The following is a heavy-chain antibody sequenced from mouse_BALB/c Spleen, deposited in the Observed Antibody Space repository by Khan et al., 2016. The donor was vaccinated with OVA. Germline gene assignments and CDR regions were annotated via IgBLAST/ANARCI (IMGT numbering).Heavy chain of an antibody. D-gene: IGHD2-2*01. CDR2: IYPGSGST. J-gene: IGHJ3*01. CDR1: GYTFTDYV. V-gene: IGHV1-77*01. CDR3: ASCGYDAFAY. Sequence: QVQLKQSGPELVKPGASVKMSCKASGYTFTDYVINWVKQRTGQGLEWIGQIYPGSGSTYYDEKFKGKATLTADKSSNTAYMQLSSLTSEDTAVYFCASCGYDAFAYWGQGTLVTVSA.